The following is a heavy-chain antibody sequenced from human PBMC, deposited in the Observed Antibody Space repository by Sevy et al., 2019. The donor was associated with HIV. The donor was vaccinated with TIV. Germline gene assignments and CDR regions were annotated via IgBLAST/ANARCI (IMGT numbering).Heavy chain of an antibody. CDR1: GFTFSQYG. CDR3: AKHRDTLAAAAYLDH. CDR2: IRYDGSTK. Sequence: GGSLRLSCAATGFTFSQYGMEWVRQAPGKGLEWVAVIRYDGSTKYYADSVKGRFTISRDNSKNMLYLQMNSLRPEDTALYSCAKHRDTLAAAAYLDHWGQGTLVTVSS. J-gene: IGHJ4*02. V-gene: IGHV3-30*02. D-gene: IGHD6-13*01.